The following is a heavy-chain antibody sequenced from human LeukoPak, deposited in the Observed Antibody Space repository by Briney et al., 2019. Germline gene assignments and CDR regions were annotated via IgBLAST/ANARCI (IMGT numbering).Heavy chain of an antibody. V-gene: IGHV1-2*02. CDR1: GYTFTGYY. D-gene: IGHD3-22*01. Sequence: ASVKVSCKASGYTFTGYYMHWVRQAPGQGLEWMGWINPNSGGTSYAQKFQGRVTMTRDTSISTAYMELSRLRSDDTAVYYCARGHDSSGYYAFDYWGQGTLVTVSS. CDR3: ARGHDSSGYYAFDY. J-gene: IGHJ4*02. CDR2: INPNSGGT.